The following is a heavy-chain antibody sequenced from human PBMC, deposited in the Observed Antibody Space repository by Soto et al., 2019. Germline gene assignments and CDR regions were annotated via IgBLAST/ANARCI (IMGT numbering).Heavy chain of an antibody. CDR1: GGSISSRSYY. CDR3: ARHKDNSSRYLLPDF. Sequence: SETLSLTCTVSGGSISSRSYYWGWIRQPPGKGLEWIGSIYYSGNAYYNPSLKSRVAVSVDTSKNQFSLKVTSVTATETAVYYCARHKDNSSRYLLPDFWGQGTLVTVSS. CDR2: IYYSGNA. J-gene: IGHJ4*02. V-gene: IGHV4-39*01. D-gene: IGHD6-13*01.